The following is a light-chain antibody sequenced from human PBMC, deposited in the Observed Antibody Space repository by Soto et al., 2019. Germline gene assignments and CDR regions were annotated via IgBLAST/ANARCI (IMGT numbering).Light chain of an antibody. Sequence: QSVLTQPASVSGSPGQSITISCTGATIDITTYTYVSWYQQHPGQAPKLMIYEVINRPSGVSNRFSGSKSGNTASLTISGLQAEDEADYYCSSHTGTDPLDVFGTGTKVTVL. CDR1: TIDITTYTY. V-gene: IGLV2-14*01. J-gene: IGLJ1*01. CDR2: EVI. CDR3: SSHTGTDPLDV.